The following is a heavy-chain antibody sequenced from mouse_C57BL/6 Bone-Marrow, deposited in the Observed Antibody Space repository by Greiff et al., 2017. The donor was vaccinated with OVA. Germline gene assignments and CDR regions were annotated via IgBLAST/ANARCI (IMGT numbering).Heavy chain of an antibody. Sequence: QVQLQQSGAELVKPGASVKLSCKASGYTFTEYTIHWVKQRSGQGLEWIGVINPGSGGTNYNEKFKGKATLTADKSSSTAYMQLSSLTSEDSAVYFCARGGRWLLRFDYWGQGTTLTVSS. CDR3: ARGGRWLLRFDY. D-gene: IGHD2-3*01. CDR2: INPGSGGT. V-gene: IGHV1-54*01. J-gene: IGHJ2*01. CDR1: GYTFTEYT.